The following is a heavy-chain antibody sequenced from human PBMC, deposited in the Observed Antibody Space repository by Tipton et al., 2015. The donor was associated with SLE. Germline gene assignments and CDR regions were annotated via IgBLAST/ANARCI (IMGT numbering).Heavy chain of an antibody. Sequence: TLSLTCAVYGGSFSGYYWSWIRQHPGKGLEWIGYIYYSGSTYYNPSLKSRVTISVDTSKNQFSLKLSSVTAADTAVYYCARDPAARRGMDVWGQGTLVTVSS. CDR3: ARDPAARRGMDV. J-gene: IGHJ4*02. CDR2: IYYSGST. V-gene: IGHV4-31*11. CDR1: GGSFSGYY. D-gene: IGHD6-6*01.